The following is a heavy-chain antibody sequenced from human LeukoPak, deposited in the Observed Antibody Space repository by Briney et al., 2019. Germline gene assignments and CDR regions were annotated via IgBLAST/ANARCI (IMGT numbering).Heavy chain of an antibody. V-gene: IGHV1-46*01. D-gene: IGHD6-6*01. J-gene: IGHJ4*02. CDR1: GYTFTSNY. CDR2: INPTGGST. Sequence: ASVKVSCKASGYTFTSNYMHWVRQAPGQGLEWMGIINPTGGSTTYAQKFQGRVTMTRDTSTSTVYMELSSLRSDDTAVYYCARTAARRFDYWGQGTLVTVSS. CDR3: ARTAARRFDY.